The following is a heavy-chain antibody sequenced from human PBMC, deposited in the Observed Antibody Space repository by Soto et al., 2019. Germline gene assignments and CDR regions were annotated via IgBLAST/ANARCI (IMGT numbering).Heavy chain of an antibody. D-gene: IGHD6-13*01. CDR1: GFTFSSYA. CDR3: ARDLQYSRLFYGMDV. CDR2: ISSNGGST. J-gene: IGHJ6*02. V-gene: IGHV3-64D*06. Sequence: PGGSLRLSCSASGFTFSSYAMHWVRQAPGKGLEYVSAISSNGGSTYYADSVKGRFTISRDNSKNTLYLQMSSLRAEDTAVYYCARDLQYSRLFYGMDVWGQGTTVTVSS.